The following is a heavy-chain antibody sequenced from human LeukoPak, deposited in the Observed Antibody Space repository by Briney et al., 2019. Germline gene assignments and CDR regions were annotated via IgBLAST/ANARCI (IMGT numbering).Heavy chain of an antibody. D-gene: IGHD3-10*01. CDR1: GFTFINYA. J-gene: IGHJ4*02. Sequence: GGSLRVSCVASGFTFINYAMRWVRQAPGKGLEWVSAISGSAGITYYADSVKGRFTISRDNSKNTLHLQMDSLRAEDTAVYYCAKGKTTGGGPGYYFDFWGQGTLVTASS. CDR3: AKGKTTGGGPGYYFDF. CDR2: ISGSAGIT. V-gene: IGHV3-23*01.